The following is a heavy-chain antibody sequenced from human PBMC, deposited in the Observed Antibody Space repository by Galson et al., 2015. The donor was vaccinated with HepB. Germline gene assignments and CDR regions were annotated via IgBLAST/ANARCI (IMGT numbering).Heavy chain of an antibody. Sequence: LRLSCAASGFTFSSYSMNWVRQAPGKGLEGVSYIEKSGTRIYYADSVKGRFTISRDNTKNSLHLQMNSLRVEDTAVYYCARDPHSLDYWGQGTLVTVSS. CDR1: GFTFSSYS. CDR3: ARDPHSLDY. J-gene: IGHJ4*02. CDR2: IEKSGTRI. V-gene: IGHV3-48*01.